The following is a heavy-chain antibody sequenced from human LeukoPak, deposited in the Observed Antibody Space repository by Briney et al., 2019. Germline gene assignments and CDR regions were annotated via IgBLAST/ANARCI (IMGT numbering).Heavy chain of an antibody. J-gene: IGHJ4*02. Sequence: GGSLRLSCAVSGFTFSDYWMNWVRQAPGKGLEWVASIRQDGGEKSYVDSVKGRLTISRDNTKHSLYLQMSSLRAEDTGVYYCARDGTAAGLYFDLWGQGTLVTVSS. CDR2: IRQDGGEK. CDR3: ARDGTAAGLYFDL. D-gene: IGHD6-13*01. CDR1: GFTFSDYW. V-gene: IGHV3-7*01.